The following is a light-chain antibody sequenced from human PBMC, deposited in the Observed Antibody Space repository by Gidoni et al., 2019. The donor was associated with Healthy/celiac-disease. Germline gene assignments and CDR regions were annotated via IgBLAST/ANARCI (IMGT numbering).Light chain of an antibody. CDR2: DVG. J-gene: IGLJ2*01. CDR3: CSYAGSYTLV. CDR1: SSDVGGYHY. V-gene: IGLV2-11*01. Sequence: QSALTQPRSVSGSPVQSVTLACTGTSSDVGGYHYVSWYQQHPGKAPKLMIYDVGTRHSGVPDRFSGSKSGNTASLTISGLQAEDEADYYCCSYAGSYTLVFGGGTKLTVL.